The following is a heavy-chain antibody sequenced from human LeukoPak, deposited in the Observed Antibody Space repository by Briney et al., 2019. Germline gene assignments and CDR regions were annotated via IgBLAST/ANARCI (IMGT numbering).Heavy chain of an antibody. CDR1: GFTFSSYG. Sequence: GSLRLSCAASGFTFSSYGMHWVRQAPGKGLEWVAVIWYDGGNKYYADSVKGRFTISRDNSKNTLYLQMNSLRAEDTAVYYCARSAYSSFQPPDYWGQGTLVTVSS. V-gene: IGHV3-33*01. CDR2: IWYDGGNK. J-gene: IGHJ4*02. D-gene: IGHD6-19*01. CDR3: ARSAYSSFQPPDY.